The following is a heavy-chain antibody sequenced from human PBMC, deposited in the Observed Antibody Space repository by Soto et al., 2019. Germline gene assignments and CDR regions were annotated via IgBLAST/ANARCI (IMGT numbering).Heavy chain of an antibody. D-gene: IGHD4-17*01. Sequence: GASVKVSCKASGYTFTSYGISWVRQAPGRGLEWMGWISAYNGNTNYAQKLQGRVTMTTDTSTSTAYMELRSLRSDDTAVYYCARDWMTPGNNWFDPWGQGTLVTVSS. CDR3: ARDWMTPGNNWFDP. V-gene: IGHV1-18*01. CDR1: GYTFTSYG. J-gene: IGHJ5*02. CDR2: ISAYNGNT.